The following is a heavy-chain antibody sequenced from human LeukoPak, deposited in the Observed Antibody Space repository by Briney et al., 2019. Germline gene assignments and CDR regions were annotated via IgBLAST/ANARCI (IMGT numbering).Heavy chain of an antibody. D-gene: IGHD6-19*01. CDR2: IYYSGST. CDR1: GGSISSYY. J-gene: IGHJ4*02. V-gene: IGHV4-59*01. CDR3: ASMPGIAVAGPFDY. Sequence: SETLSLTCTVSGGSISSYYWSWIRQPPGKGLEWIGYIYYSGSTNYNPSLKSRVTISVDTSKNQFSLKLSSVTAADTAVYYCASMPGIAVAGPFDYWGQGTLVTVSS.